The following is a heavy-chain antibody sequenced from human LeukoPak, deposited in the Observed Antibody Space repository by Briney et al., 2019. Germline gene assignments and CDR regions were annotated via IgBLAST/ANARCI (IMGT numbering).Heavy chain of an antibody. V-gene: IGHV4-39*07. CDR2: IDHSGST. Sequence: SETLSLTCTVSGGSISSSSYYWGWIRQPPGKGLEWIGEIDHSGSTNYNPSLKSRVTISVDTSKNQFSLKLSSVTAADTAVYYCARLFQVDTAMVLDYWGQGTLVTVSS. J-gene: IGHJ4*02. CDR1: GGSISSSSYY. CDR3: ARLFQVDTAMVLDY. D-gene: IGHD5-18*01.